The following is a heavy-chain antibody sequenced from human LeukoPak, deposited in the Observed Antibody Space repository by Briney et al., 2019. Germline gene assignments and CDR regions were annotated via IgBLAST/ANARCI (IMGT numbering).Heavy chain of an antibody. CDR3: ATPYCSSISCLDVFNM. J-gene: IGHJ3*02. CDR1: GVSVSDGRYY. V-gene: IGHV4-31*03. D-gene: IGHD2-2*01. CDR2: KYYGGSA. Sequence: PSQTLSLTCNVSGVSVSDGRYYWTWIRQHPGKGLEWIGYKYYGGSAKYNPSLKSRLTISIDTSKNQFSLHLSSVTAADTATYYCATPYCSSISCLDVFNMWGQGTRVTVSS.